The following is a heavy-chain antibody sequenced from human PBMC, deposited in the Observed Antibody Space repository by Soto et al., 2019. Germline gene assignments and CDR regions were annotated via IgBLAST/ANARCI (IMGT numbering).Heavy chain of an antibody. CDR1: GFSFSGYS. CDR2: ISSSSTYI. V-gene: IGHV3-21*01. D-gene: IGHD3-16*01. Sequence: EVQLVESGGGLVKPGGSLRLSCAASGFSFSGYSMNWVRQAPGKGLEWVSSISSSSTYIYYADSVKGRFTISIDNAKTSLYLQMNSLRAEDTAVYYFARIMGSSQYDPDDYWGQGTLVTVSS. J-gene: IGHJ4*02. CDR3: ARIMGSSQYDPDDY.